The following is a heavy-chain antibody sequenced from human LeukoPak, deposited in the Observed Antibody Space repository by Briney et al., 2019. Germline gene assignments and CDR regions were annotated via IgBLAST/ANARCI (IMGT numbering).Heavy chain of an antibody. V-gene: IGHV3-21*01. J-gene: IGHJ4*02. Sequence: GGSLRLSRAASGFTFSSYSMNWVRQAPGKGLEWVSSISSSSSYIYYADSVKGRFTISRDNAKNSLYLQMNSLRAEDTAVYYCARRDPNPDGSDLFDYWGQGTLVTVSS. CDR2: ISSSSSYI. CDR1: GFTFSSYS. D-gene: IGHD2-21*02. CDR3: ARRDPNPDGSDLFDY.